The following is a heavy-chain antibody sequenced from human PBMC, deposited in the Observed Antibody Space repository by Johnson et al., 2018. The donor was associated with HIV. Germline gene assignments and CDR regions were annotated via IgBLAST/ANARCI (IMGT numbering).Heavy chain of an antibody. D-gene: IGHD2-15*01. CDR2: IWHDGRDV. CDR3: VRDTGYCSGGRCDDAFDV. Sequence: VQLVESEGGLVKPGESFRLSCEVSGLTFTNAYMSWVRQAPGKGLEWVAFIWHDGRDVYYADSVKGRFTISRDNAKNSMYLQMNSLRVEDTALYYCVRDTGYCSGGRCDDAFDVWGQGTVVTVSS. J-gene: IGHJ3*01. CDR1: GLTFTNAY. V-gene: IGHV3-7*03.